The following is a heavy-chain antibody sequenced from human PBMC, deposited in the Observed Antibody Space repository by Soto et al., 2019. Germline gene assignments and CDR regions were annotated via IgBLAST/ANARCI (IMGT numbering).Heavy chain of an antibody. Sequence: GGSLRLSCAASGFTFSSYSMNWVRQAPGKGLEWVSYISSSSSTIYYADSVKGRFTISRDNAKNSLYLQMNSLRAEDTAVYYCARDYDFWSGQYHYYYMDVWGKGTTVTVSS. CDR2: ISSSSSTI. CDR3: ARDYDFWSGQYHYYYMDV. V-gene: IGHV3-48*01. D-gene: IGHD3-3*01. CDR1: GFTFSSYS. J-gene: IGHJ6*03.